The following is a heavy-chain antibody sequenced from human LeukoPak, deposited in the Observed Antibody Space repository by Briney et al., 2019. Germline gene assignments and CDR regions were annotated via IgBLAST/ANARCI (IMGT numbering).Heavy chain of an antibody. CDR2: INHSGST. D-gene: IGHD5-18*01. V-gene: IGHV4-34*01. J-gene: IGHJ4*02. CDR3: ATGNDEYSYGPFDY. CDR1: GGSFSGYY. Sequence: SETLSLTCAVYGGSFSGYYWSWIRQPPGKGLEWIGEINHSGSTNYNPSLKSRVTISVDTSKNQFSLKLSSVTAADTAVYYCATGNDEYSYGPFDYWGQGTLVTVSS.